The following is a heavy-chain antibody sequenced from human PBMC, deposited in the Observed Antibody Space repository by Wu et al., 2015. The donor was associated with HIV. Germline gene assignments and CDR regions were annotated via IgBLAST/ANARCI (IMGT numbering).Heavy chain of an antibody. CDR3: ARPGGSPQSGYYYYAMDV. V-gene: IGHV1-69*05. Sequence: QVQLVQSGAEVRKPGSSVKVSCKASGGSVTNYGIIWVRQAPGQGLEWMGGIVPVLGTENYPQKFQGRVTITTDESTDTVYMELSGLRFEDTAIYYCARPGGSPQSGYYYYAMDVWGQGTTVTVSS. CDR2: IVPVLGTE. CDR1: GGSVTNYG. D-gene: IGHD3-10*01. J-gene: IGHJ6*02.